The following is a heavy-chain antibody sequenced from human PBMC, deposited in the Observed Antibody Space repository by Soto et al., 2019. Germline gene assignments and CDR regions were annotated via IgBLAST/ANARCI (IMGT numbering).Heavy chain of an antibody. CDR2: IIPIYGTA. D-gene: IGHD5-18*01. J-gene: IGHJ4*02. CDR3: AGDTGAMVGGGDY. V-gene: IGHV1-69*01. Sequence: QVQLVQSGAEVKKPGSSVKVSCKASGGTFSSYAISWVRQAPGQGLEWMGGIIPIYGTANYAQKFQGRVTITADEPTSTAYMELSILRSEDPAVYDCAGDTGAMVGGGDYWGQGRLVTVSS. CDR1: GGTFSSYA.